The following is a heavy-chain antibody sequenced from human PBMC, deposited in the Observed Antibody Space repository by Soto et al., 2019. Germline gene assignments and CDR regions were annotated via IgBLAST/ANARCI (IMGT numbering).Heavy chain of an antibody. Sequence: EVQLVESGGGLVQPGRSLRLSCAASGFTFPDYPMHWVRQAPGKGLEWVSGISWNSGSIDYADSVKGRFIISRDDAKNCLYLQMNSLRSEDTAFYYCAKGLYYYQTSGYPHYWGQGTLVPVSS. J-gene: IGHJ4*02. CDR2: ISWNSGSI. D-gene: IGHD3-22*01. CDR1: GFTFPDYP. V-gene: IGHV3-9*01. CDR3: AKGLYYYQTSGYPHY.